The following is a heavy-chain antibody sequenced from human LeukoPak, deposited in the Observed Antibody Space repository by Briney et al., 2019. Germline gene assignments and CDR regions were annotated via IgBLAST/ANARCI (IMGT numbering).Heavy chain of an antibody. CDR1: GYTFTSYD. V-gene: IGHV1-8*01. Sequence: ASVKVSCKASGYTFTSYDINWVRQATGQGLEWMGWMNPNSGNTGYAQKFQGRVTMTRNTSISTAYMELSSLRSEDTAVYYCARGRWVYYYDSSGYKYWGQGTLVTVSS. CDR2: MNPNSGNT. J-gene: IGHJ4*02. D-gene: IGHD3-22*01. CDR3: ARGRWVYYYDSSGYKY.